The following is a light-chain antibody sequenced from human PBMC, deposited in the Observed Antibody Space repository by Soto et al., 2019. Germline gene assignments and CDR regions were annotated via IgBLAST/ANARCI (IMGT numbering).Light chain of an antibody. V-gene: IGLV2-8*01. J-gene: IGLJ2*01. Sequence: QSALTQPASVSGSPGQSITISCTGTSSDVGGYNYVSWYQQHPGKAPKLMIYEVNVRPSGVPDRFSGSKSGNTASLTVSGLQVEDEADYYCSSYGGRSNLVFGGGTKLTVL. CDR3: SSYGGRSNLV. CDR1: SSDVGGYNY. CDR2: EVN.